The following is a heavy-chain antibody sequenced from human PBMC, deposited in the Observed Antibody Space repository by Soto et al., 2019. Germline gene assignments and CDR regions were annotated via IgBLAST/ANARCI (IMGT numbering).Heavy chain of an antibody. Sequence: GASVKVSCKASGYTFTGYYMHWVRQAPGQGLEWMGWINPNSGGTNYAQKFQGRVTMTRDTSISTAYMELSRLRSDDTAVYYCAGTRRSCYYFDAFDIWGQGTMVTVSS. J-gene: IGHJ3*02. V-gene: IGHV1-2*02. D-gene: IGHD3-22*01. CDR2: INPNSGGT. CDR3: AGTRRSCYYFDAFDI. CDR1: GYTFTGYY.